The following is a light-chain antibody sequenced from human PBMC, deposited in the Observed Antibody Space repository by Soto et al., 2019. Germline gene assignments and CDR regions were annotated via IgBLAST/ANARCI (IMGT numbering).Light chain of an antibody. CDR2: DAS. CDR3: QERSNLLLT. V-gene: IGKV3-11*01. J-gene: IGKJ5*01. CDR1: QSVSIY. Sequence: EIVLTQSPATLSLSPGERATLSCRASQSVSIYLAWYQQKPGQAPRLLIYDASNRATGVPARFSGGGSGTDFTIIISSLEPEDFAVYYCQERSNLLLTFGEGTRLEIK.